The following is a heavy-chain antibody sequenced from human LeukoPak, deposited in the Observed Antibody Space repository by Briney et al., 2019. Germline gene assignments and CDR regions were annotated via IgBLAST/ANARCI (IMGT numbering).Heavy chain of an antibody. V-gene: IGHV4-38-2*02. Sequence: SETLSLTCTVSGYSISSGDFWGWIRQPPGKGLEWIGVYHVGTTDYNPSLKSRVTISVDRSKNQMSLKLSSVTAADTAAYYCARCLGFLIGSSWYPDAFDIWGQGTMVTVSS. CDR3: ARCLGFLIGSSWYPDAFDI. D-gene: IGHD6-13*01. CDR1: GYSISSGDF. J-gene: IGHJ3*02. CDR2: VYHVGTT.